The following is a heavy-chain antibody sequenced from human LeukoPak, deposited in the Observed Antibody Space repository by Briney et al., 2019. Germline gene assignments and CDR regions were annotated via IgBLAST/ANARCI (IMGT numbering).Heavy chain of an antibody. CDR2: ISAYNGNT. D-gene: IGHD3-22*01. Sequence: ASVKVSCKASGYTFTSYGISWVRQAPGQGLEWMGWISAYNGNTNYAQKLQGRVTMTTDTSTSTVYMELSSLRSEDTAVYYCARDFWYYYDSSGYYYDYWGQGTLVTVSS. CDR1: GYTFTSYG. J-gene: IGHJ4*02. CDR3: ARDFWYYYDSSGYYYDY. V-gene: IGHV1-18*01.